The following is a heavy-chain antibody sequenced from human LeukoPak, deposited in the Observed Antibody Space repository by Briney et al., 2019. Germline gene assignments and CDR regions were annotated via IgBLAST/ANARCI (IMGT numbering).Heavy chain of an antibody. V-gene: IGHV4-59*01. J-gene: IGHJ6*02. CDR2: SHYSGST. CDR3: ARLTAVAPYYYYGMDV. Sequence: SETLSLTCTVSGGSISSYYWSWIRQPPGKGLEWIGCSHYSGSTNYNPSLKSRVTISVDTSKNQFSLKLSSVTAADTAVYYCARLTAVAPYYYYGMDVWGQGTTVTVSS. CDR1: GGSISSYY. D-gene: IGHD4-23*01.